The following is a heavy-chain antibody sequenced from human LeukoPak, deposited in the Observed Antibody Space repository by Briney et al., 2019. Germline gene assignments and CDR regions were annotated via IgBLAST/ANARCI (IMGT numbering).Heavy chain of an antibody. V-gene: IGHV3-23*01. CDR2: ISAGGGST. CDR1: GFTFSNYA. D-gene: IGHD1-26*01. Sequence: GGSLRLSCAASGFTFSNYAMSWVRQAPGKGLEWVSTISAGGGSTYYADSVKGRFTISRDNSKNTLYLQMNSLRAEDTAVYYCAKDSKWEPRTIDYWGQGTLVTVSP. CDR3: AKDSKWEPRTIDY. J-gene: IGHJ4*02.